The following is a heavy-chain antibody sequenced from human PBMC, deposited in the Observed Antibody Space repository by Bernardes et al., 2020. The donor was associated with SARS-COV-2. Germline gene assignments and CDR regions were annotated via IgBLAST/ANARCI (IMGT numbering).Heavy chain of an antibody. Sequence: ASWKGCCKVSGYTLSALSMHWVRQAPGQELEWMGNFAPEDGAAVYAQKFLGRVTMTADTSTYTSYMELSSLRSDDTAVYYCTTSLSLTVVVYAFDIWGQGTTVIVSS. CDR1: GYTLSALS. J-gene: IGHJ3*02. CDR2: FAPEDGAA. D-gene: IGHD3-22*01. CDR3: TTSLSLTVVVYAFDI. V-gene: IGHV1-24*01.